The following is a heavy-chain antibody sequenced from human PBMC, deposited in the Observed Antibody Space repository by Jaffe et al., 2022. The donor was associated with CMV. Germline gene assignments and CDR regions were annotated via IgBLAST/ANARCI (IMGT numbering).Heavy chain of an antibody. D-gene: IGHD4-4*01. V-gene: IGHV4-59*08. J-gene: IGHJ4*02. CDR2: IYYSGST. CDR3: ARHLSNGLPDY. Sequence: QVQLQESGPGLVKPSETLSLTCTVSGGSISSYYWSWIRQPPGKGLEWIGYIYYSGSTNYNPSLKSRVTISVDTSKNQFSLKLSSVTAADTAVYYCARHLSNGLPDYWGQGTLVTVSS. CDR1: GGSISSYY.